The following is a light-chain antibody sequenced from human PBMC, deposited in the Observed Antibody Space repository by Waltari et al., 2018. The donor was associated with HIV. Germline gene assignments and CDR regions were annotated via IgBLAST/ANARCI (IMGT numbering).Light chain of an antibody. V-gene: IGKV4-1*01. J-gene: IGKJ2*01. CDR3: QHYFTTPYT. CDR1: QSILYNSNNKNY. CDR2: WAS. Sequence: DIVMTQYPDSLAVSPGERATINCKCSQSILYNSNNKNYLTWYQQKPGQSPKLLISWASTRKSGVPDRFSGSGSGTDFTLTINNLQAEDVAVYYCQHYFTTPYTFGQGTKLEIK.